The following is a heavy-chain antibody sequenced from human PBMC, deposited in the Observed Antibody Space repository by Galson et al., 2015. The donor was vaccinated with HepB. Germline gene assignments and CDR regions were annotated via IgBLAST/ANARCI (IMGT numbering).Heavy chain of an antibody. J-gene: IGHJ3*02. CDR3: ARTSRQNRGLDAFDI. CDR1: GYSFSTYW. Sequence: QSGAEVKKPGESLKISCKGSGYSFSTYWIGWVRQMPGKGLEWMGIIYPGDSDTRYSPSFQGQVTISIDKSINTAYLQWSSLKASDTAMYYCARTSRQNRGLDAFDIWGQGTMVTVSS. CDR2: IYPGDSDT. V-gene: IGHV5-51*01. D-gene: IGHD7-27*01.